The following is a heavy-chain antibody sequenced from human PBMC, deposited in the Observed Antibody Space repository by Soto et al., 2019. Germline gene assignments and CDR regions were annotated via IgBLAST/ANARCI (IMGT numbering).Heavy chain of an antibody. V-gene: IGHV1-3*01. J-gene: IGHJ5*02. CDR2: INAGNGNT. Sequence: GASVKLSCKDSGYTFTSNAMHWVRQAPKQRLEWMGWINAGNGNTKYSQKFQGRVTITRDTSASTAYMELSSLRSEDTAVYYCARDNRLLWFGESMNWFDPWGQGTLVTVSS. CDR1: GYTFTSNA. D-gene: IGHD3-10*01. CDR3: ARDNRLLWFGESMNWFDP.